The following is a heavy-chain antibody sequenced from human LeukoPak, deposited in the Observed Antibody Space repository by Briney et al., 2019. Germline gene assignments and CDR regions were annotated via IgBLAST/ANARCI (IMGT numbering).Heavy chain of an antibody. CDR3: ARSALIAVAGKDDY. CDR2: ISAYNGNT. Sequence: ATVKVSCKASGYTFTSYGISWVRQAPGQGLEWMGWISAYNGNTNYAQKLQGRVTMTTDTSTSTAYMELRSLRSDDTAAYYCARSALIAVAGKDDYWGQGTLVTASS. V-gene: IGHV1-18*04. CDR1: GYTFTSYG. J-gene: IGHJ4*02. D-gene: IGHD6-19*01.